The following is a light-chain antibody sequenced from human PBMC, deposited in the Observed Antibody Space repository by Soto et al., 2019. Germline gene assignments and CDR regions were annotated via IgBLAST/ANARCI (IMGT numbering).Light chain of an antibody. V-gene: IGKV1-39*01. CDR3: QQSYSTPPSYT. J-gene: IGKJ2*01. CDR2: AAS. Sequence: DIQMTQSPSSLYASVGDRVTITCRASQSISSYLNWYQQKPGKAPKLLIYAASSLQSGVPSRFSGSGSGTDFTLTISSLQPEDFATYYCQQSYSTPPSYTFGQGTKLEIK. CDR1: QSISSY.